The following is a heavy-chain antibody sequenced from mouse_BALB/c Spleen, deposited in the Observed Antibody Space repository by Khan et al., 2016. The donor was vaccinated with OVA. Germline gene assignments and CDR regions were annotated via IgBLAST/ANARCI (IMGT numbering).Heavy chain of an antibody. CDR1: GYSITSNYA. CDR2: ISYSGST. D-gene: IGHD1-1*01. J-gene: IGHJ4*01. V-gene: IGHV3-2*02. Sequence: QLEESGPGLVKPSQSLSLTCTVTGYSITSNYAWNWIRQFPGNKLEWMGYISYSGSTSYNPSLKSRISITRDTSKNQFFLQLNSVTTEDTATYYCARKNDYGYAVDYWGQGTSVTGSS. CDR3: ARKNDYGYAVDY.